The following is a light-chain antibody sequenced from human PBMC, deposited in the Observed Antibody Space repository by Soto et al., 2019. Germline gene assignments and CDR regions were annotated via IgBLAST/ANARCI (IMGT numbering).Light chain of an antibody. J-gene: IGKJ1*01. V-gene: IGKV3-20*01. CDR2: GAS. CDR3: HQYGSSRPWT. Sequence: EIVLTQSPGTLSLSPGERATLSCRASHSASSSLAWYQQKHGQAPRLLIYGASSRATGLPDRFSGGGSGTDFTLTISRLEPEDFAVYYCHQYGSSRPWTFGQGTKVEIK. CDR1: HSASSS.